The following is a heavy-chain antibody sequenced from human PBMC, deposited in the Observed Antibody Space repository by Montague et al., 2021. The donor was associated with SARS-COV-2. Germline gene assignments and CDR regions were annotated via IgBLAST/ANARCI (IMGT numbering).Heavy chain of an antibody. Sequence: QSGSEVKKPGESLRISCEASGYSFTNYWIGWVRHMPGTGLEWMGXIYPGDSDTRYSPSFQGQVSISVDKSISTAYLQWSSLRASDSAIYYCARLKFGPPPMVFDFWGQGRLVTVSS. D-gene: IGHD2-8*01. J-gene: IGHJ4*02. CDR3: ARLKFGPPPMVFDF. CDR1: GYSFTNYW. CDR2: IYPGDSDT. V-gene: IGHV5-51*03.